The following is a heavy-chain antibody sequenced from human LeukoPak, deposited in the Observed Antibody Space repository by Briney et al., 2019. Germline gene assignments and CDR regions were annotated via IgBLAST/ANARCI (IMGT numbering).Heavy chain of an antibody. D-gene: IGHD6-19*01. J-gene: IGHJ4*02. CDR3: ARGDSSGWYFHYYFDY. CDR2: ISSSGSTI. Sequence: GGSLRLSCAASGFTFSSYEMNWVRQAPGKGLEWVSYISSSGSTIYYADSVKGRFTISRDNAKNSLYLQMNSLRAEDTAVYYCARGDSSGWYFHYYFDYWGQGTLVTASS. V-gene: IGHV3-48*03. CDR1: GFTFSSYE.